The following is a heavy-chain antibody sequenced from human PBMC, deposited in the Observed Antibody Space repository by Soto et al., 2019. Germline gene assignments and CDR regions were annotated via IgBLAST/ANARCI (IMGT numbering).Heavy chain of an antibody. CDR1: GFTFDDYA. Sequence: GGSLRLSCAASGFTFDDYAMHWVRQAPGKGLEWVSGISWNSGSIGYADSVKGRFTISRDNAKNSLYLQMNSLRAEDTALYYCAKDPYYYILTGSDLAGNYFDYWGQRTLVTVSS. D-gene: IGHD3-9*01. CDR3: AKDPYYYILTGSDLAGNYFDY. J-gene: IGHJ4*02. CDR2: ISWNSGSI. V-gene: IGHV3-9*01.